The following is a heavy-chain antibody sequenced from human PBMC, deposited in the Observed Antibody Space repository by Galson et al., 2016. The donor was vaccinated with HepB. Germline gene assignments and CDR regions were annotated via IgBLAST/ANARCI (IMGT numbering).Heavy chain of an antibody. D-gene: IGHD4-11*01. CDR1: GYPFISYY. V-gene: IGHV1-46*01. J-gene: IGHJ4*02. CDR2: INPRGGAT. Sequence: SVKVSCKASGYPFISYYIHWVRQAPGQGLEWMGIINPRGGATIYAQKFRGSVTMTRDTSTSTVYMNLRSLRTEDPAVYYCARLATVTTPAFDYWGQGTLVTVSS. CDR3: ARLATVTTPAFDY.